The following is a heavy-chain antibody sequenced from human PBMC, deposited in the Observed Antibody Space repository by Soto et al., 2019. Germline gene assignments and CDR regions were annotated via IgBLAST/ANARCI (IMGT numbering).Heavy chain of an antibody. CDR2: IYYTGST. D-gene: IGHD3-22*01. J-gene: IGHJ4*02. CDR1: GGSISSYY. Sequence: SETLSLTCTVSGGSISSYYWCWIRQPPGKGLEWIAYIYYTGSTNYNPSLKSRVTLSADTSKNQFSLKLISVTAADTAMYYCARVDSSGSYFDYWGQGTLVTVSS. V-gene: IGHV4-59*01. CDR3: ARVDSSGSYFDY.